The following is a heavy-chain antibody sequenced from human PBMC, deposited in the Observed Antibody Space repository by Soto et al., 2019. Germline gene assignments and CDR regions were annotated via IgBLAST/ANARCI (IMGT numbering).Heavy chain of an antibody. V-gene: IGHV1-69*06. J-gene: IGHJ4*01. CDR1: GGTFSSHV. CDR3: ARVVKAGDYGDYGRYYFDY. D-gene: IGHD4-17*01. CDR2: IMPIIGTA. Sequence: QVQLVQSGAEVKKPGSSVKVSCKASGGTFSSHVFNWVRQAPGQGLEWMGGIMPIIGTANYAQKLQGRLTVTTDTSTNTAYMDLRSLRSDDTAVYYCARVVKAGDYGDYGRYYFDYWGHGTLVTVSS.